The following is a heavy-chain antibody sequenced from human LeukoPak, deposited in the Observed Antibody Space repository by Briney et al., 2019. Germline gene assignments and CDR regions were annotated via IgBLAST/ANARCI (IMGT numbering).Heavy chain of an antibody. V-gene: IGHV4-59*01. Sequence: SETLSLTCTVSGGSISSYYWSWIRQPPGKGLEWIGYIYYSGSTNYNPSLKSRVTISVDTSKNQFSLKLSSVTAADTAVYYCARVNGSWGGIDYWGQGTLVTVSS. J-gene: IGHJ4*02. CDR3: ARVNGSWGGIDY. D-gene: IGHD3-16*01. CDR2: IYYSGST. CDR1: GGSISSYY.